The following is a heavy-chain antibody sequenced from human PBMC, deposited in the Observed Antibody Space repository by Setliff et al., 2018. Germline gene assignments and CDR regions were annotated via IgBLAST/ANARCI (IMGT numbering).Heavy chain of an antibody. Sequence: ASVKVSCKASGYIFTKYALHWVRQAPGQGLEWMGWINTGNGNTKYSQKFQGRVTITRDPSASTAHMEVSSLRSEDTAVYYCARDLTTSSWRTYYGMDVWGRGTAVTVS. D-gene: IGHD6-6*01. CDR3: ARDLTTSSWRTYYGMDV. CDR2: INTGNGNT. CDR1: GYIFTKYA. V-gene: IGHV1-3*04. J-gene: IGHJ6*02.